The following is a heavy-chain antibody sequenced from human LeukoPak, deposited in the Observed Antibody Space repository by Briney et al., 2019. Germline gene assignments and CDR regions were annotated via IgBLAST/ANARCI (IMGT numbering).Heavy chain of an antibody. Sequence: PSETLSLTCTVSGGSFSNYYWSWIRQPPGKGLEWIGYIYYTGNTNYNPSLKSRVTISVETSKNQFSLKLSSVTAADTAVYYCARGTVVDYYYGMDVWGQGTTVTVSS. CDR3: ARGTVVDYYYGMDV. CDR2: IYYTGNT. CDR1: GGSFSNYY. J-gene: IGHJ6*02. D-gene: IGHD3-10*01. V-gene: IGHV4-59*12.